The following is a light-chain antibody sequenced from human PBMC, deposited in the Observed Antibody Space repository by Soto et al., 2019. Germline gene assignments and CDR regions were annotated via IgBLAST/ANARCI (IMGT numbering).Light chain of an antibody. CDR2: AAS. CDR1: QDISGW. V-gene: IGKV1-12*01. CDR3: LQADTFPIT. J-gene: IGKJ5*01. Sequence: DIQITHSPSSVSASVGDRVTITCRSSQDISGWLAWYQQKPGKAPKLLIYAASSLQSGVPSRFSGSGSGTYFTLTITSLQSEDFATYYCLQADTFPITLGQGTRLEIK.